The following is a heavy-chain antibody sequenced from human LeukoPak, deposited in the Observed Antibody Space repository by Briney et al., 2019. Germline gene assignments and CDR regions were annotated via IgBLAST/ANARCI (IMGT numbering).Heavy chain of an antibody. J-gene: IGHJ4*02. V-gene: IGHV3-7*01. CDR3: AREVWGPEY. D-gene: IGHD1-14*01. CDR2: IKQDGSDK. CDR1: GFTFTKXW. Sequence: ASGFTFTKXWXXXVRXXXGXGLEWVGNIKQDGSDKNYMDSVKGRFTISRDNTKNSVYLQMSSLRAEDTAVYYCAREVWGPEYWGQGTLVTVSS.